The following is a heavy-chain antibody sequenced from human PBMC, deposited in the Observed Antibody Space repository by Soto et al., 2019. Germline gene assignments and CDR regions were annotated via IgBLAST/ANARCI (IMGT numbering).Heavy chain of an antibody. V-gene: IGHV1-18*04. CDR3: ARDWGGAARPGGSMDV. CDR2: ISAYNGNT. J-gene: IGHJ6*02. D-gene: IGHD6-6*01. CDR1: GYTFTSYG. Sequence: GPQVKVSCKASGYTFTSYGISWVRQAPGQGLEWMGWISAYNGNTNYAQKLQGRVTMTTDTSTSTAYMELRSLRSDDTAVYYCARDWGGAARPGGSMDVWGQGTTVTVSS.